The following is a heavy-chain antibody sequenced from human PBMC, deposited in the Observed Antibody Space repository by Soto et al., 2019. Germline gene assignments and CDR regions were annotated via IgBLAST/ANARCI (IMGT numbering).Heavy chain of an antibody. D-gene: IGHD3-10*01. CDR2: ISGTASHI. Sequence: LLVESGGGLVKPGGSLRLSCAGAGLSFSRYAMNWVRQAPGKGLEWVASISGTASHIRYADSVRGRFTISKDDAKNSLSLQMTSLRAEDPAVYFCAKGRGAAYYFDFWGRGTLVSVSS. CDR1: GLSFSRYA. V-gene: IGHV3-21*01. CDR3: AKGRGAAYYFDF. J-gene: IGHJ4*02.